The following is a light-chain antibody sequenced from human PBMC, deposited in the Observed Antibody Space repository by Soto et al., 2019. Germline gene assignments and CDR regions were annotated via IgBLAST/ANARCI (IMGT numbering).Light chain of an antibody. CDR2: ATS. CDR1: QSVSSLY. J-gene: IGKJ2*03. V-gene: IGKV3-20*01. CDR3: QQYGNSPRYS. Sequence: EIVLTQSPGTLSLSPGESVTLSCRASQSVSSLYLAWYQQKPGQAPRLLIYATSSRATGIPDRFIGSGSGTDFTLTNGSLEPEDFAVYYCQQYGNSPRYSFGQGTRLEIK.